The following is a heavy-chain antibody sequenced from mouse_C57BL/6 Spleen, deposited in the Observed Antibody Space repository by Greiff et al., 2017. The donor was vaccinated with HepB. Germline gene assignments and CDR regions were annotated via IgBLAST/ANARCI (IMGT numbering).Heavy chain of an antibody. J-gene: IGHJ2*01. CDR1: GYAFTNYL. CDR2: INPGSGGT. D-gene: IGHD1-1*02. Sequence: VQLQQSGAELVRPGTSVKVSCKASGYAFTNYLIEWVKQRPGQGLEWIGVINPGSGGTNYNEKFKGKATLTADKSSSTAYMQRSSLTSEDSAVYFCAREDYGDYWGQGTTLTVSS. CDR3: AREDYGDY. V-gene: IGHV1-54*01.